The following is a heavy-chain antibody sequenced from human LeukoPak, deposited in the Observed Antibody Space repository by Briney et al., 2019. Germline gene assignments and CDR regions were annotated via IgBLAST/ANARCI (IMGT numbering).Heavy chain of an antibody. CDR3: ARDQCTSASCYSN. V-gene: IGHV3-66*02. CDR1: GITVSRNH. J-gene: IGHJ1*01. D-gene: IGHD2-2*02. Sequence: GGSLRLSCAASGITVSRNHMSWVRQAPGKGQEWVSVIYSGGETYYAESVKGRFTISRDNSKNTLYLQMNSLRDEDTAVYYCARDQCTSASCYSNWGQGTLVTVSS. CDR2: IYSGGET.